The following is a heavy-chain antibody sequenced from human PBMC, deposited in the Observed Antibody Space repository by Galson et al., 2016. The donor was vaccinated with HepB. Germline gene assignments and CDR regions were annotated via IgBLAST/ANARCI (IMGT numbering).Heavy chain of an antibody. Sequence: SVKVSCKASGYTFSSYALHWVRQAPGQRFEWMGWINAGNGNTKYAQNLQGRVTITMDRSARTVYMELSSLRFEDTAVYYCARDRKIYQLLYPGYYYGMDVEGQGTTVTVSS. CDR2: INAGNGNT. CDR3: ARDRKIYQLLYPGYYYGMDV. V-gene: IGHV1-3*01. CDR1: GYTFSSYA. D-gene: IGHD2-2*02. J-gene: IGHJ6*02.